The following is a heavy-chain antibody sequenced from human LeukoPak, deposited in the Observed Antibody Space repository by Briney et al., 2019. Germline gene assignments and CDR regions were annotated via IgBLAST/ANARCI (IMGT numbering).Heavy chain of an antibody. Sequence: SETLSFTCTVSGDSISSYYWNWIRQPPGKGLEWIGYIYYSGSTNYNPSLKSRVTISVDTSKNQFSLKLSSVTAADTAVYYCARWVAARARYYFDYWGQGTLVTVSS. J-gene: IGHJ4*02. CDR1: GDSISSYY. CDR2: IYYSGST. V-gene: IGHV4-59*01. D-gene: IGHD6-6*01. CDR3: ARWVAARARYYFDY.